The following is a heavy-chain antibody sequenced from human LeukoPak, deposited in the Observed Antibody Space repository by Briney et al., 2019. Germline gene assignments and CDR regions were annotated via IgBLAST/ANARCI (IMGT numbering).Heavy chain of an antibody. V-gene: IGHV1-24*01. CDR1: GSSLSELS. CDR3: AAGRQYSFLDN. D-gene: IGHD5-18*01. CDR2: FDVIDSET. Sequence: ASVKVSCTVSGSSLSELSLYWVRQAPGKGLEWMGGFDVIDSETFYAQKFQGSVTMTEDSSTDTAYMELRSLTSDDTALYYCAAGRQYSFLDNWGQETLVTVSS. J-gene: IGHJ4*02.